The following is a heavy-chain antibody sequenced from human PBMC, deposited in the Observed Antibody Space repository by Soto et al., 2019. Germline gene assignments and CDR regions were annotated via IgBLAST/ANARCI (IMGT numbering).Heavy chain of an antibody. CDR2: ISGSGGST. V-gene: IGHV3-23*01. D-gene: IGHD3-22*01. Sequence: GGSRRLSCAASGFTFSSYAMSWVRQAPGKGLEWVSAISGSGGSTYYADSVKGRFTISRDNSKNTLYLQMNSLRAEDTAVYYCAKSYYDSSRRPYFDYWGQGTLVTVSS. J-gene: IGHJ4*02. CDR1: GFTFSSYA. CDR3: AKSYYDSSRRPYFDY.